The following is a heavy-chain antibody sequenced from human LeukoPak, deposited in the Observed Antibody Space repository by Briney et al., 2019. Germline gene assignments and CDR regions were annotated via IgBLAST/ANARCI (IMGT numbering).Heavy chain of an antibody. CDR2: ISAYNGNT. J-gene: IGHJ4*02. CDR3: ARDPLLYDFWSGYNFDY. Sequence: ASVKVSCKASGYTFTSYGISWVRQAPGPGLEWMGWISAYNGNTNYAQKLQGRVTMTTDTSTSTAYMELRSLRSDDTAVYYCARDPLLYDFWSGYNFDYWGQGTLVTVSS. CDR1: GYTFTSYG. V-gene: IGHV1-18*01. D-gene: IGHD3-3*01.